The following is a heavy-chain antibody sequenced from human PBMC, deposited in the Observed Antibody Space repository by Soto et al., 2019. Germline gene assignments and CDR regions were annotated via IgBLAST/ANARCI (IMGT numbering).Heavy chain of an antibody. Sequence: SETLSLTCTVSGGSISSGDYYWSWIRQPPGKGLEWIGYIYYSGSTYYNPSLKSRVTISVDTSKNQFSLKLSSVTAADTAVYYCARDRRYYDFWSGYLDYWGQGTLVTVSS. V-gene: IGHV4-30-4*01. CDR3: ARDRRYYDFWSGYLDY. D-gene: IGHD3-3*01. J-gene: IGHJ4*02. CDR2: IYYSGST. CDR1: GGSISSGDYY.